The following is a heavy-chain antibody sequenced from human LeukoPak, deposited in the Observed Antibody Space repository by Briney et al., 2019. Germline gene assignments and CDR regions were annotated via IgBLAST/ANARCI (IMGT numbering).Heavy chain of an antibody. D-gene: IGHD6-13*01. J-gene: IGHJ4*02. CDR3: TRGHGKSRQYLVDFDY. CDR2: IDPNSGGT. Sequence: ASVKVSCKASGYTFTTYNINWVRQTPGQGLEWMGWIDPNSGGTSYAQTFQGRVIMTRDASIRTAYLDLSSLNVDDTAVYFCTRGHGKSRQYLVDFDYWGQGTLVTVSS. V-gene: IGHV1-2*02. CDR1: GYTFTTYN.